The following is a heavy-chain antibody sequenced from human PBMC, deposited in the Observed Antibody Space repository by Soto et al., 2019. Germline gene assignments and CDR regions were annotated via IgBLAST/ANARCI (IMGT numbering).Heavy chain of an antibody. J-gene: IGHJ4*02. CDR2: IYYSGST. Sequence: SETLSLTCTVSGGSISSGGYYWSWIRQHPGKGLEWIGYIYYSGSTYYNPSLKSRVTISVDTSKNQFSLKLSSVTAADTAVYYCARYGHLTVVKGAFDYWGQGTLVTVSS. CDR3: ARYGHLTVVKGAFDY. CDR1: GGSISSGGYY. V-gene: IGHV4-31*03. D-gene: IGHD2-15*01.